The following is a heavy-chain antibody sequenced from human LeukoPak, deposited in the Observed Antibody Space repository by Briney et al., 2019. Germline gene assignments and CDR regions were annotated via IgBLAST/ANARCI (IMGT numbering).Heavy chain of an antibody. J-gene: IGHJ6*03. CDR2: IYYSGST. CDR3: ARHRVATNYYYYYMDV. D-gene: IGHD5-12*01. CDR1: GGSISSSSYY. V-gene: IGHV4-39*01. Sequence: PSETLSLTCTVSGGSISSSSYYWGWIRQPPGKGLEWIGSIYYSGSTYYNPSLKSRVTISVDTSKNQFSLKLSSLTAADTAVYYCARHRVATNYYYYYMDVWGKGTTVTISS.